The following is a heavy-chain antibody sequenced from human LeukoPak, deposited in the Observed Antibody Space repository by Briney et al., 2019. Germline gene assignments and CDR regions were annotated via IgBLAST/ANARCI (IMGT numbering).Heavy chain of an antibody. D-gene: IGHD3-22*01. V-gene: IGHV1-69*13. CDR1: GGTFSSYA. CDR3: ARALYYYDSSGYTPPYFDY. J-gene: IGHJ4*02. CDR2: IIPIFGTA. Sequence: GASVKVSCKASGGTFSSYAISWVRQAPGQGLEWMGGIIPIFGTANYAQKFQGRVTITADESTSTAYMELSSLRSEDTAVYYCARALYYYDSSGYTPPYFDYWGQGTLVTVSS.